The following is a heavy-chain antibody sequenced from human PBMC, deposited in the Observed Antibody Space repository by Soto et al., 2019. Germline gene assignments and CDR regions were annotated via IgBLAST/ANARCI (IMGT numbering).Heavy chain of an antibody. D-gene: IGHD5-12*01. CDR2: INVGNGNA. V-gene: IGHV1-3*01. CDR3: AKSGYSGYDYPLDP. J-gene: IGHJ5*02. Sequence: QVQLVQSGAEVKKPGASVKFSCKASGYSFSRYAIHWVRQAPGQSLEWMGWINVGNGNAHYSQKFQGRVTITRDSSASTGYMELSGLRFEDTAVYYCAKSGYSGYDYPLDPWGQGTLVTVSS. CDR1: GYSFSRYA.